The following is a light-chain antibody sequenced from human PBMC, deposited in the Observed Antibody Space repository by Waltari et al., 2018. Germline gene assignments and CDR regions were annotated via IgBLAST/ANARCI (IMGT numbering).Light chain of an antibody. J-gene: IGLJ1*01. Sequence: QSALTQPASVSGSPGQSITISCTGTSSDLGTYDYVTWYQQYPGEAPKLMIFDVSNRPSGVSHRFSGSKSGNTASLTISGLQAEDEADYYCNSYTSSSTRVFGTGTKVTVL. V-gene: IGLV2-14*03. CDR2: DVS. CDR1: SSDLGTYDY. CDR3: NSYTSSSTRV.